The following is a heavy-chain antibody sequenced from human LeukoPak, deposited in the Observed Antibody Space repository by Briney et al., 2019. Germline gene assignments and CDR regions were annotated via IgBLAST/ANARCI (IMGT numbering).Heavy chain of an antibody. CDR1: GFTFSAYG. J-gene: IGHJ4*02. CDR2: ISYDGSNK. CDR3: AKELTRPNRPVAGLNY. D-gene: IGHD6-19*01. V-gene: IGHV3-30*18. Sequence: GRSLRLSCAASGFTFSAYGMHWVRQAPGKGLEWVAIISYDGSNKYYPDSVKGRFTISRDDSKNTLYLQMNSLRTEDTAVYYCAKELTRPNRPVAGLNYWGQGTLVTVSS.